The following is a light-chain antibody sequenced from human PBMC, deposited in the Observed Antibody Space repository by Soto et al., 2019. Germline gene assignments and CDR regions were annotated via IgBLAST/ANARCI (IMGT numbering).Light chain of an antibody. CDR1: NSNMGRNY. CDR3: AVWDSSLNGVA. CDR2: RND. V-gene: IGLV1-47*01. J-gene: IGLJ2*01. Sequence: QPVLTQTPSASGTPGQRVTISCSGSNSNMGRNYVYWYQQVPGTAPKLLMYRNDVRPSGVPDRITGSKSGTSASLAISGLRSEDEADYYCAVWDSSLNGVAFGGGTKVTVL.